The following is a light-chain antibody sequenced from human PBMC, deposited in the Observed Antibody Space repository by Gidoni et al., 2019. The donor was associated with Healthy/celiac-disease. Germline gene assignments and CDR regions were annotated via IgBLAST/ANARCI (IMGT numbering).Light chain of an antibody. CDR3: QQRSNLLT. J-gene: IGKJ4*01. Sequence: EIVLTQSPATLSLSPGESATLSCRARQSVRSYLAWYQQKPGQAPRLLLYDASNRATGIPARFSGSGSGTDFTLTISSLEPEDFAVYYWQQRSNLLTFGGGTKVEIK. CDR2: DAS. V-gene: IGKV3-11*01. CDR1: QSVRSY.